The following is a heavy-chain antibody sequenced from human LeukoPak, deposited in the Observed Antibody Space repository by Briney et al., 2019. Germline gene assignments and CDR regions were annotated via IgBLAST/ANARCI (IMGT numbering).Heavy chain of an antibody. CDR1: GFTFSSYG. J-gene: IGHJ4*02. CDR3: ARQGWGGNYFDY. D-gene: IGHD3-16*01. V-gene: IGHV3-33*01. CDR2: IWYDGSNK. Sequence: GGSLRLSRAASGFTFSSYGMHWVRQAPGKGLEWVAVIWYDGSNKYYADSVKGRFTISRDNSKNTLYLQMNSLRAEDTAVYYCARQGWGGNYFDYWGQGTLVTVSS.